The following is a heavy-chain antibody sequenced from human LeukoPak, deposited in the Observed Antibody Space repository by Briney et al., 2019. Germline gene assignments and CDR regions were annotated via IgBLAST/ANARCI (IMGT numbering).Heavy chain of an antibody. V-gene: IGHV1-69*05. CDR1: GGTFSSYA. CDR3: ANGNPYVWGSYNY. CDR2: IIPIFGTA. J-gene: IGHJ4*02. D-gene: IGHD3-16*01. Sequence: SVKVSCKASGGTFSSYAISWVRQAPGQGLEWMGRIIPIFGTANYAQKFQGRVTITTDESTSTAYMELSSLRSEDTAVYYCANGNPYVWGSYNYWGQGTLVTVSS.